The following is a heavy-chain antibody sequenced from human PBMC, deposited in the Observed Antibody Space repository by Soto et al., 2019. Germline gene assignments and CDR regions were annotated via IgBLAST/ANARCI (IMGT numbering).Heavy chain of an antibody. D-gene: IGHD1-20*01. CDR2: IYYSGST. Sequence: PSETLSLTCTVSGGSISSYYWSWIRQPPGKGLEWIGCIYYSGSTNYNPSLKSRVTISVDTSKNQFSLKLSSVTAADTAVYYCARDSGITGTTRPDYYYYYGMDVWGQGTTVTVSS. J-gene: IGHJ6*02. CDR1: GGSISSYY. CDR3: ARDSGITGTTRPDYYYYYGMDV. V-gene: IGHV4-59*01.